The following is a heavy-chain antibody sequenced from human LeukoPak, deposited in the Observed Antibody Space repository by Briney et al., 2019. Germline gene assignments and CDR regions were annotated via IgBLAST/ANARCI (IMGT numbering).Heavy chain of an antibody. CDR2: IFHNGTT. CDR1: GGSISSGNW. CDR3: AREGSRRLYMDV. D-gene: IGHD1-26*01. Sequence: SGTLSLTCVVSGGSISSGNWWSWVRQPPGKGLVWLGEIFHNGTTKYNPSLKSRVTISVDKSNNQFSLKLSSVTAADTAVYSCAREGSRRLYMDVWGKGTTVTVSS. J-gene: IGHJ6*03. V-gene: IGHV4-4*02.